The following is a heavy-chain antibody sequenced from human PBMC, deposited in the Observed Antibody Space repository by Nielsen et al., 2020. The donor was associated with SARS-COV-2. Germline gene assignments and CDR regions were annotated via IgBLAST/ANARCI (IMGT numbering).Heavy chain of an antibody. Sequence: GESLKISCAASGFTFSSYDMHWVRQATGKGLEWVSAIGTAGDTYYPGSVKGRFTISRENAKNSLYLQMNSLRAGDTAVYYCARGSITGGFDPWGQGTLDTVSS. CDR2: IGTAGDT. CDR3: ARGSITGGFDP. V-gene: IGHV3-13*04. D-gene: IGHD1-20*01. J-gene: IGHJ5*02. CDR1: GFTFSSYD.